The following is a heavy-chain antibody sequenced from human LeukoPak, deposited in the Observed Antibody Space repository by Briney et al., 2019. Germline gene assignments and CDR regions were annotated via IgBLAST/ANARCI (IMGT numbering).Heavy chain of an antibody. CDR2: INHSGST. V-gene: IGHV4-34*01. Sequence: SETLSLTCAVYGGSFSGYYWSWIRQPPGKGLEWIGEINHSGSTNYNPSLKSRVTISVDTSKNQFSLKLSSVTAADTAVYYCASWEPSSPYFDYWGQGTLVTVSS. D-gene: IGHD6-13*01. J-gene: IGHJ4*02. CDR1: GGSFSGYY. CDR3: ASWEPSSPYFDY.